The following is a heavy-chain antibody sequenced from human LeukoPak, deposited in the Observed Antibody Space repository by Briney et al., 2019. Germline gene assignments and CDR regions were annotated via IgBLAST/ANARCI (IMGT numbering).Heavy chain of an antibody. J-gene: IGHJ4*02. CDR3: AKAQPTLISSSFYC. CDR2: ISSEGKTK. CDR1: GFTFSSYG. Sequence: GGSLRLSCVASGFTFSSYGMHWVRQAPGKGGGWVAVISSEGKTKIYTDSVRGRYTISRENTKSTHYIKKNRVRSEDTSVYYCAKAQPTLISSSFYCCGQGALVTVSS. V-gene: IGHV3-30*18. D-gene: IGHD2-2*01.